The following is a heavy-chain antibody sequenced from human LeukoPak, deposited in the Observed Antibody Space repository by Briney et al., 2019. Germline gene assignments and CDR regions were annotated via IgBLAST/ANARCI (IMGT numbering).Heavy chain of an antibody. V-gene: IGHV4-34*01. J-gene: IGHJ4*02. CDR1: GGSFSGYY. D-gene: IGHD6-13*01. Sequence: SETLSLTCAVYGGSFSGYYWSWIRQPPGKGLEWIGEINHSGSTNYNPSLKSRVTLSVDTSKNQFSLKLSSVTDADTAVYYCAVTYIAAAGTPNIDYWGQGTLVTVSS. CDR3: AVTYIAAAGTPNIDY. CDR2: INHSGST.